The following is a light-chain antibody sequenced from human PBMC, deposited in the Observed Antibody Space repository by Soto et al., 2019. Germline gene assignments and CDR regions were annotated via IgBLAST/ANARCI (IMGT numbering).Light chain of an antibody. Sequence: EFVLTQSPGTLSLSPGERATLSCRASQSVTSSSLAWYQQKPGQAPRLLIYDASSRATGIPDRFSGSGSGTDFTLTISRLEPEDFAVYYCQQYGSSPRTFGQGTKVEIK. CDR2: DAS. CDR1: QSVTSSS. V-gene: IGKV3-20*01. J-gene: IGKJ1*01. CDR3: QQYGSSPRT.